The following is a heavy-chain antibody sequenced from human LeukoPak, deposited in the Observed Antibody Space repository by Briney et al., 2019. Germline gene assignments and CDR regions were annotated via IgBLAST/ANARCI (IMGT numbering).Heavy chain of an antibody. D-gene: IGHD3-10*01. CDR3: ARSLNRITMVRGAREYYFDY. V-gene: IGHV1-2*02. Sequence: ASVKVSCKASGYTFTGYYMHWVRQAPGRGLEWMGWINPNSGGTNYAQKFQGRVTMTRDTSISTAYMELSRLRSDDTAVYYCARSLNRITMVRGAREYYFDYWGQGTLVTVSS. CDR2: INPNSGGT. J-gene: IGHJ4*02. CDR1: GYTFTGYY.